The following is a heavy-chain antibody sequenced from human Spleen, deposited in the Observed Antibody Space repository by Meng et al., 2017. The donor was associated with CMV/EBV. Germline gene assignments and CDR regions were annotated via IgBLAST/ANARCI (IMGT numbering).Heavy chain of an antibody. D-gene: IGHD3-22*01. CDR1: FTFSSYS. J-gene: IGHJ5*02. V-gene: IGHV3-21*01. CDR2: ISSSGSYI. Sequence: FTFSSYSMNWVRQAPGKGLEWVSSISSSGSYIYYADSVKGRFTISRDNAKNSLYLQMNSLRAEDTAVYYCARATYYYDSSGYNWFDPWGQGTLVTVSS. CDR3: ARATYYYDSSGYNWFDP.